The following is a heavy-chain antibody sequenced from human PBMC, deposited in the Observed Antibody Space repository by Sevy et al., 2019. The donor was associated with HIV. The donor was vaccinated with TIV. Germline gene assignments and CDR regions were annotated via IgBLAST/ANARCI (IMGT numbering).Heavy chain of an antibody. J-gene: IGHJ6*02. CDR2: ITSSSHYI. CDR3: ASAYDRSGYYYYGMDV. V-gene: IGHV3-21*01. CDR1: GFTFSSYS. Sequence: GGSLRLSCAASGFTFSSYSMNWVRQAPGKGLEWVSFITSSSHYIYYADSVKGRFTISRDNAKNSLYLQMNCLRAEDTAVYYCASAYDRSGYYYYGMDVWGQGTTVTVS. D-gene: IGHD3-22*01.